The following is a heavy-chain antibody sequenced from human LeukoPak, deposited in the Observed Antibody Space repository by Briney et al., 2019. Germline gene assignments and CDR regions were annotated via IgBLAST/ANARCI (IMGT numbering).Heavy chain of an antibody. D-gene: IGHD6-13*01. CDR3: ARRARATAGGDYFDY. Sequence: SETLSLTCTVSGGSINNYYWTWIRQPPGKGLEWIGFVYYSGSTNYNPSLKSRVTISLDTSRNLFSLKLSSVTVADTAVYYCARRARATAGGDYFDYWGQGTLVTVSS. CDR2: VYYSGST. J-gene: IGHJ4*02. V-gene: IGHV4-59*08. CDR1: GGSINNYY.